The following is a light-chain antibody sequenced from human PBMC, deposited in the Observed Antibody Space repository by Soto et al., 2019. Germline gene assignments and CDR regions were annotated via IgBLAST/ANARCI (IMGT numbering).Light chain of an antibody. Sequence: QSALAQPASVSGSPGQSITISCTGTSSDVGGYNYVFWYQQHPGKAPKLMTYEVSNRPSGVSNRFSGSKSGNTASLTISGLQAEDEADYYCASYTSSSSYVFGTGTKVTVL. J-gene: IGLJ1*01. CDR3: ASYTSSSSYV. CDR1: SSDVGGYNY. CDR2: EVS. V-gene: IGLV2-14*01.